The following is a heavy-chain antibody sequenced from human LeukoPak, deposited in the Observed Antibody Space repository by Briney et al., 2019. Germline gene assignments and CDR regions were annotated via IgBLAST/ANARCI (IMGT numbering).Heavy chain of an antibody. CDR1: GGSISSYY. V-gene: IGHV4-59*01. J-gene: IGHJ6*03. CDR2: IFYNGNT. D-gene: IGHD6-13*01. Sequence: SETLSLTCTVSGGSISSYYWSWIRQPPGKGLDWIGYIFYNGNTNYNPSLKSRVTISVDTSKNQFSLKLSSVTAADTAVYYCARGRIAAAAYTPYYYYMDVWGKGTTVTVSS. CDR3: ARGRIAAAAYTPYYYYMDV.